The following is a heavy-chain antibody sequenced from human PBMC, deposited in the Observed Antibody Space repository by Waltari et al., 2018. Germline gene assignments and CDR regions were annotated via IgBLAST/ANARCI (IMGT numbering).Heavy chain of an antibody. J-gene: IGHJ3*02. CDR2: IYYSGST. CDR1: GGSISSHY. CDR3: ARGGIVVGATADAFDI. Sequence: QVQLQESGPGLVKPSETLSLTCTVSGGSISSHYWSWIRQPPGKGLEWIGYIYYSGSTNYNPSLKSRVTISVDTSKNQFSLKLSSVTAEDTAVYYCARGGIVVGATADAFDIWGQGTMVTVSS. V-gene: IGHV4-59*11. D-gene: IGHD1-26*01.